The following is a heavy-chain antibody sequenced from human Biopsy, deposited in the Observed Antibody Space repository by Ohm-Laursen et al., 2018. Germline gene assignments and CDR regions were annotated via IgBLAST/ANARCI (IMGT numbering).Heavy chain of an antibody. D-gene: IGHD1-1*01. Sequence: SDTLSLTCTVSGDSISSYYWSWIRQSPGKGLAWIGFISKGGDTTYNPSLRGRVAISVDTSKNQFSLKLSSVTAADTAIFFCARLYRLDDYWNDDPPDAFDVWGQGTRVTVSS. CDR3: ARLYRLDDYWNDDPPDAFDV. CDR2: ISKGGDT. V-gene: IGHV4-59*07. J-gene: IGHJ3*01. CDR1: GDSISSYY.